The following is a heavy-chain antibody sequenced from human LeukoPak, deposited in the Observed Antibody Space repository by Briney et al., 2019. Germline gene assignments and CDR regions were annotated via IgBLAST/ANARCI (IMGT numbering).Heavy chain of an antibody. V-gene: IGHV3-15*01. D-gene: IGHD3-9*01. CDR3: TTDPRLNANYDILTGYYWRFDY. CDR2: IKSKTDGGTT. J-gene: IGHJ4*02. Sequence: GGSLRLSCAASGFTFNNAWMSWVRQAPGKGLEWVGRIKSKTDGGTTDYAAPAKGRFTISRDDSKNTLYLQMNSLKTEDTAVYYCTTDPRLNANYDILTGYYWRFDYWGQGTLVTVSS. CDR1: GFTFNNAW.